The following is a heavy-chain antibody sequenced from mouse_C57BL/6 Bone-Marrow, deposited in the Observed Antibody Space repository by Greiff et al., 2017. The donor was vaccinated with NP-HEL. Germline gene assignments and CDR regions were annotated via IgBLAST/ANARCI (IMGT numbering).Heavy chain of an antibody. V-gene: IGHV6-3*01. J-gene: IGHJ3*01. CDR2: IRLKSDNYAT. D-gene: IGHD1-1*01. Sequence: EVKVVESGGGLVQPGGSMKLSCVASGFTFSNYWMNWVRQSPEKGLEWVAQIRLKSDNYATHYAESVKGRFTISRDDSKSSVYLQMNNLRAEDTGIYYCTSYYGSSYWFAYWGQGTLVTVSA. CDR3: TSYYGSSYWFAY. CDR1: GFTFSNYW.